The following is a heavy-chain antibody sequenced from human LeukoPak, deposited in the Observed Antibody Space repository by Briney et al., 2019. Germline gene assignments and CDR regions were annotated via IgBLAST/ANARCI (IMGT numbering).Heavy chain of an antibody. CDR1: GDSFSTSAYS. Sequence: SETLSLTCAVSGDSFSTSAYSWTWIRQPPGKGLEWIGYIYYSGSTYYNPSLKSRVTISVDTSKNQFSLKLSSVTAADTAVYYCARDRDYYGSGSYKSDAFDIWGQGTMVTVSS. D-gene: IGHD3-10*01. J-gene: IGHJ3*02. CDR3: ARDRDYYGSGSYKSDAFDI. V-gene: IGHV4-30-4*07. CDR2: IYYSGST.